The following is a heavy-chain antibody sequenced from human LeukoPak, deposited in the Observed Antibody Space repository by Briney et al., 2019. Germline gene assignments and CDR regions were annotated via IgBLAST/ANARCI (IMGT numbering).Heavy chain of an antibody. CDR2: IIPILGIA. Sequence: GASVKVSCKASGGTFSSYTISWVRQAPGQGLEWMGRIIPILGIANYAQKFQGRVTITADKSTSTAYMELSSLRSEDTAVYYCARLGYYYGSGSYYTPVYYYYYMDVWGKGTTVTVSS. V-gene: IGHV1-69*02. J-gene: IGHJ6*03. D-gene: IGHD3-10*01. CDR1: GGTFSSYT. CDR3: ARLGYYYGSGSYYTPVYYYYYMDV.